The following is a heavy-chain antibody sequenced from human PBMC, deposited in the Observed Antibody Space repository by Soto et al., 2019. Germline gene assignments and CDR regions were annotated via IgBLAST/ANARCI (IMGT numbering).Heavy chain of an antibody. V-gene: IGHV4-59*01. D-gene: IGHD2-8*02. CDR1: GGSISTYY. J-gene: IGHJ5*02. CDR2: IYNSGST. CDR3: ARSHGTALLDP. Sequence: SETLSLTCTVSGGSISTYYWSWIRQPPGKGLEWIGYIYNSGSTNYNPSLKSRVTISLDTSKNQFSLKLSSVTAADTAVYYCARSHGTALLDPWGQGTLVTVSS.